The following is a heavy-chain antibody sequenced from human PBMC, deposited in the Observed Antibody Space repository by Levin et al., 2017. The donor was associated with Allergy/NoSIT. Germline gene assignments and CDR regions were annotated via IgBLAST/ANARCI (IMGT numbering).Heavy chain of an antibody. CDR3: ARAPYYDSSGYGFYYFDY. D-gene: IGHD3-22*01. CDR1: GGSFSGYY. J-gene: IGHJ4*02. CDR2: INHSGST. Sequence: SETLSLTCAVYGGSFSGYYWSWIRQPPGKGLEWIGEINHSGSTNYNPSLKSRVTISVDTSKNQFSLKLSSVTAADTAVYYCARAPYYDSSGYGFYYFDYWGQGTLVTVSS. V-gene: IGHV4-34*01.